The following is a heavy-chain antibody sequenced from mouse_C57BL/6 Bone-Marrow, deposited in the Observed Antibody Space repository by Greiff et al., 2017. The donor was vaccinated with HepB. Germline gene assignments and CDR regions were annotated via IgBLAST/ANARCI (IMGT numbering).Heavy chain of an antibody. CDR1: GFNIKDDY. V-gene: IGHV14-4*01. J-gene: IGHJ1*03. CDR2: IDPENGDT. CDR3: TAGSNHWYFDV. Sequence: VQLQQSGAELVRPGASVKLSCTASGFNIKDDYMHWVKQRPEQGLEWIGWIDPENGDTEYAAKFQGKATITADTSSNTAYLQLSSLTSEDTAVDYCTAGSNHWYFDVWGTGTTVTVSS. D-gene: IGHD1-1*01.